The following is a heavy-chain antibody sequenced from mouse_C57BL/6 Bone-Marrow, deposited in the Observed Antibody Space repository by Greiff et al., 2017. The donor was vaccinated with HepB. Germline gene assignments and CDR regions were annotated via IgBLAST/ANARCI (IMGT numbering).Heavy chain of an antibody. CDR1: GFSFNTYA. J-gene: IGHJ2*01. CDR3: VRWGYYFDY. Sequence: EVQVVESGGGLVQPKGSLKLSCAASGFSFNTYAMNWVRQAPGKGLEWVARIRSKSNNYATYYADSVKDRFTISRDDSESMLYLQMNNLKTEDTAMYYCVRWGYYFDYWGQGTTLTVSS. V-gene: IGHV10-1*01. CDR2: IRSKSNNYAT.